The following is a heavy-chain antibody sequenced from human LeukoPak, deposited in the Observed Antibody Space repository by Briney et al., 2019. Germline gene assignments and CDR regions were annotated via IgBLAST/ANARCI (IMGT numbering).Heavy chain of an antibody. Sequence: SETLSLTCTVSGGPISSYYWSWIRQSPGKGLEWIGRIYTSGSTNYNPSLKSRVTMSVDTSKNQFSLKLSSVTAADTAVYYCARRMYYYGSRSYSGYYYYYMDVWGKGTTVTVSS. D-gene: IGHD3-10*01. CDR2: IYTSGST. CDR1: GGPISSYY. J-gene: IGHJ6*03. V-gene: IGHV4-4*07. CDR3: ARRMYYYGSRSYSGYYYYYMDV.